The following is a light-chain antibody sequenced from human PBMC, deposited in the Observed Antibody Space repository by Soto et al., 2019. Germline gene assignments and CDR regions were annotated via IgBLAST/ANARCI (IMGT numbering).Light chain of an antibody. CDR1: SSDVGGYNY. CDR3: GSYTSSSTLV. V-gene: IGLV2-14*01. Sequence: QSAPTQPASVSGSPGQSITISCTGTSSDVGGYNYVSWYQQHPGKAPKLMIYDVTYRPSGVSNRFSGSKSGNTASLTISGLQAEDEADYYCGSYTSSSTLVFGGGTKLTVL. J-gene: IGLJ2*01. CDR2: DVT.